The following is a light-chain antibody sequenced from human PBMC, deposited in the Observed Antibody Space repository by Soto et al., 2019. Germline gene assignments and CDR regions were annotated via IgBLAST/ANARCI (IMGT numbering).Light chain of an antibody. CDR2: DVS. Sequence: QSALTQPASVSGSPGQSITISCTGDSSDVGGYNYVSWYQQHPGKAPKLMIYDVSNRPSGVSNRFSGSQSGNTASLTISGLQAEDEADYYCSSYTSSYTVVFGGGTQLTV. J-gene: IGLJ3*02. CDR1: SSDVGGYNY. CDR3: SSYTSSYTVV. V-gene: IGLV2-14*03.